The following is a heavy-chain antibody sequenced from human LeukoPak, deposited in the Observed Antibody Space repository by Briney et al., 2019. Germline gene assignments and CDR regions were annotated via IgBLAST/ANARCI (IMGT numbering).Heavy chain of an antibody. CDR1: GGSFSGYY. CDR3: ARRGFFTRLNNWFDP. D-gene: IGHD3-10*01. CDR2: INHSGST. Sequence: PSETLSLTCAVYGGSFSGYYWSWIRQPPGKGLEWIGEINHSGSTNYNPSLKSRVTISVDTSKNQFSLKLSSVTAADTAVYYCARRGFFTRLNNWFDPWGQGTLVTVSS. V-gene: IGHV4-34*01. J-gene: IGHJ5*02.